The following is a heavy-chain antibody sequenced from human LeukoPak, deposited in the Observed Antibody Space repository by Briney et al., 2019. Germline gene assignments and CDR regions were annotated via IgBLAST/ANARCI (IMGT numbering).Heavy chain of an antibody. CDR1: GFTSNTYG. CDR2: ISGSGGAA. J-gene: IGHJ4*02. D-gene: IGHD3-10*01. Sequence: PGGSLRLSCAASGFTSNTYGMSWVRQAPGKGLEWVSGISGSGGAAYYADSVKGRFTISRDDPHNTLYLQMNSLRAEDTAVYFCARGGVDYYGSGTYYLMYYFDYWGQGALVTVSS. CDR3: ARGGVDYYGSGTYYLMYYFDY. V-gene: IGHV3-23*01.